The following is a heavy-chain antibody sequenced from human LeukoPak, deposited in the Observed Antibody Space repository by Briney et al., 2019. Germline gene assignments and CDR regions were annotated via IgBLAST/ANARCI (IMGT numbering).Heavy chain of an antibody. Sequence: GGSLRLSCAASGFTFSSYSMNWVRQAPGKGLEWVSSISSSSSYIYYANSVKGRFTISRDNAKNSLYLQMNSLRAEDTAVYYCAKAGSYDILTGYYHDAFDIWGQGTMVTVSS. V-gene: IGHV3-21*01. D-gene: IGHD3-9*01. CDR2: ISSSSSYI. CDR3: AKAGSYDILTGYYHDAFDI. CDR1: GFTFSSYS. J-gene: IGHJ3*02.